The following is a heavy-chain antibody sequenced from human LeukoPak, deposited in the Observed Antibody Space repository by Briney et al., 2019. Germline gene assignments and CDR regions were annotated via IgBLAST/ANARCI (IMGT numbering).Heavy chain of an antibody. CDR2: INPSGGGT. J-gene: IGHJ4*02. CDR1: GYTFTSYY. D-gene: IGHD6-19*01. CDR3: AREVWSSGWYRPYYFDY. Sequence: ASVKVSCKASGYTFTSYYMHWVRQAPGQGLEWMGIINPSGGGTSYAQKFQGRVTMTRDTSTSTVYMELSSLRSEDTAVYYCAREVWSSGWYRPYYFDYWGQGTLVTVSS. V-gene: IGHV1-46*01.